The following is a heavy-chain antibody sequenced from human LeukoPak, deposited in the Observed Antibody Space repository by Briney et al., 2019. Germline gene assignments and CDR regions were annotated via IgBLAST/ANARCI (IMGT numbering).Heavy chain of an antibody. J-gene: IGHJ3*02. CDR2: FDPEDGET. CDR1: GYTLTELS. D-gene: IGHD5-12*01. V-gene: IGHV1-24*01. Sequence: GASVKVSCKVSGYTLTELSMHWVRQAPGKGLEWMGGFDPEDGETIYAQKFQGRVTMTEDTSTYTAYTELSSLRSEDTAVYYCATTYRGYERGAFDIWGQGTMVTVSS. CDR3: ATTYRGYERGAFDI.